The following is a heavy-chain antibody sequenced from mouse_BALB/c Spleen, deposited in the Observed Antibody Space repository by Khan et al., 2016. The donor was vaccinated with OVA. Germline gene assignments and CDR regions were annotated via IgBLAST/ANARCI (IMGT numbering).Heavy chain of an antibody. D-gene: IGHD2-4*01. J-gene: IGHJ3*01. Sequence: QVQLKESGPGLVQPSQSLSITCTVSGFSLTNYSVHWVRQSPGKGLEWLGVIWSAGSTDYNAAFISRLTIRKDNSRSQVFFKMNSLQPNDTAIYYWARRGYDYGRGALFAYWGQGTLVIVFA. CDR1: GFSLTNYS. CDR3: ARRGYDYGRGALFAY. CDR2: IWSAGST. V-gene: IGHV2-2*02.